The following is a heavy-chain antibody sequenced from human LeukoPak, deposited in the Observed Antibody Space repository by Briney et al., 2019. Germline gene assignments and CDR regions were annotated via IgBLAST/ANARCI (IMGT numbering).Heavy chain of an antibody. Sequence: PGGSLRLSCAASGFTFSDYAMSWVRQAPGEGLEWVSNIRGAGDYTYYADSAKGRFTISRDNAKDSLYLQMSSLRDEDTAVYYCARDSGYSYADDYWGQGTLVTVSS. CDR1: GFTFSDYA. D-gene: IGHD5-18*01. V-gene: IGHV3-23*01. CDR2: IRGAGDYT. J-gene: IGHJ4*02. CDR3: ARDSGYSYADDY.